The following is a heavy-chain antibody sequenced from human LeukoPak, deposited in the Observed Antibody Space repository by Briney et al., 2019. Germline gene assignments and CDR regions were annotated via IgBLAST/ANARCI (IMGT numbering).Heavy chain of an antibody. CDR3: ARGLGGGDFWSGYYPHNWFDP. Sequence: TSETLSLTCTVSGGSISSYYWSWIRQPPGKGLEWIGYIYYSGSTNYNPSLKSRVTISVDTSKNQFSLKLSSVTAADTAVYYCARGLGGGDFWSGYYPHNWFDPWGQGTLVTVSS. V-gene: IGHV4-59*01. J-gene: IGHJ5*02. CDR2: IYYSGST. CDR1: GGSISSYY. D-gene: IGHD3-3*01.